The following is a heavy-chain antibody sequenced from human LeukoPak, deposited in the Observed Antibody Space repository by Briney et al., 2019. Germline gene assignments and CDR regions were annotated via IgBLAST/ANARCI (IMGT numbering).Heavy chain of an antibody. J-gene: IGHJ3*02. CDR1: GGSISSSSYY. CDR2: IYYSGST. CDR3: ASALINYYGSGPIGGDAFDI. Sequence: SETLSLTCTVSGGSISSSSYYWGWIRQPPGKGLEWIGSIYYSGSTYYNPSLKSRVTISVDTSKNQFSLKLSSVTAADTAVYYCASALINYYGSGPIGGDAFDIWGQGTMVTVSS. D-gene: IGHD3-10*01. V-gene: IGHV4-39*07.